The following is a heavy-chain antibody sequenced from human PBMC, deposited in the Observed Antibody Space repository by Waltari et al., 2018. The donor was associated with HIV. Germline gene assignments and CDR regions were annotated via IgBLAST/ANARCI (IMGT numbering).Heavy chain of an antibody. J-gene: IGHJ6*02. CDR3: ARTTIFGIVGHGMDV. V-gene: IGHV4-34*01. CDR1: GGSFSGYY. Sequence: QVQLQQRGAGLLKPSETLSLTCAVSGGSFSGYYWSWIRQPPGKGLEWIGEISHRGDTNYNPSLKSRVTLSVDTSKNQFSLKLTSLTAADTGVYYCARTTIFGIVGHGMDVWGQGTTVTVSS. CDR2: ISHRGDT. D-gene: IGHD3-3*01.